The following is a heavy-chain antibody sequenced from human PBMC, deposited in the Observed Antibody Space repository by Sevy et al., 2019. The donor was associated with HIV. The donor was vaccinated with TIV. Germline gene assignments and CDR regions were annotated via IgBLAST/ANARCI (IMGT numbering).Heavy chain of an antibody. V-gene: IGHV3-11*01. D-gene: IGHD3-10*01. Sequence: GGSLRLSCAASGFSFTSHYINWIRQAPGKGLEWISYISTNGGAVYYADSVKGRFTISGGNGKSTVDLQMNTLRDEDTAVYYCAGAARVHYFGPGSYYSDYFDVWGQGTMVTVSS. CDR1: GFSFTSHY. J-gene: IGHJ3*01. CDR2: ISTNGGAV. CDR3: AGAARVHYFGPGSYYSDYFDV.